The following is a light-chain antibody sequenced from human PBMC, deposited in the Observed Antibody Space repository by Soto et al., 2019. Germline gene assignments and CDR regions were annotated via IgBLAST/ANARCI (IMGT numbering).Light chain of an antibody. V-gene: IGLV2-14*01. Sequence: QSVLTQPASVSGSPGQSITIPCTGTNSDVGGYNYVSWYQHHPGKAPKLMIYEVFNRPSGVSSRFSGSKSGSTASLTISGLQADDEADYYCSSYTTTNTLYVFGTGTKLTVL. CDR3: SSYTTTNTLYV. CDR2: EVF. CDR1: NSDVGGYNY. J-gene: IGLJ1*01.